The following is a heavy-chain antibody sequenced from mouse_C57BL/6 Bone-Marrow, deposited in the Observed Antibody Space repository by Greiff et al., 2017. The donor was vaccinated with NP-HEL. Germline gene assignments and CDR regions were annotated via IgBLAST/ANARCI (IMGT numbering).Heavy chain of an antibody. CDR1: GFSLTSYG. J-gene: IGHJ4*01. CDR2: IWRGGST. D-gene: IGHD2-14*01. CDR3: ARPKYDDGYYAMDD. Sequence: QVHVKQSGPGLVQPSPSLSITCTVSGFSLTSYGVHWVRQSPGKGLEWLGVIWRGGSTDYNAAFMSRLSITKDNSKSQVFFKMNSLQADDTAIYYCARPKYDDGYYAMDDWGQGTSVTVSS. V-gene: IGHV2-5*01.